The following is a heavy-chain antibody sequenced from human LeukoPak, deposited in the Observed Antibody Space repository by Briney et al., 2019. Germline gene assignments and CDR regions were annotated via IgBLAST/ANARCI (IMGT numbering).Heavy chain of an antibody. Sequence: PSETLSLTCTVSGGSISSYYWSWTRQPPGKGLEWIGYIYNSGSTNYNPSLKSRVTISVDTSKNQFSLKVSSVTAADTAVYYCARVSGRDGYKGAFDIWGQGTMVTVSS. CDR1: GGSISSYY. J-gene: IGHJ3*02. CDR2: IYNSGST. V-gene: IGHV4-59*08. D-gene: IGHD5-12*01. CDR3: ARVSGRDGYKGAFDI.